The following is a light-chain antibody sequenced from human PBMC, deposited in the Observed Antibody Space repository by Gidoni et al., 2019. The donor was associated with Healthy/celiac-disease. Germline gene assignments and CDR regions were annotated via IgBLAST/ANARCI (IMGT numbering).Light chain of an antibody. CDR2: RSN. Sequence: QSVLTQPPSASGTPGHRVTISCSGSSSNIGSNYVDWDQQLPGTAPKLLIYRSNQRPSGVPDRFSGSKSGTSASLAISGLRSEDEADYYCAAWDDSLSGWVFGGGTKLTVL. J-gene: IGLJ3*02. CDR1: SSNIGSNY. CDR3: AAWDDSLSGWV. V-gene: IGLV1-47*01.